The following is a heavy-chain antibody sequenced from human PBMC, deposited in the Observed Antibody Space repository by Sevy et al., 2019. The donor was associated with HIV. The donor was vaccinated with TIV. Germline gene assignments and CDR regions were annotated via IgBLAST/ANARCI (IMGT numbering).Heavy chain of an antibody. CDR1: GFTFSSYA. V-gene: IGHV3-23*01. CDR3: AKSGIGVHYCSGNSGCPDY. CDR2: ISDSGGRT. Sequence: GGSLRLSCAASGFTFSSYAMTWVRQAPGKGLEWVSVISDSGGRTNHADSVKGRFTISRDNSKNTVYLQMNSLRAEDTAVYYCAKSGIGVHYCSGNSGCPDYWGQGTLVTVSS. J-gene: IGHJ4*02. D-gene: IGHD2-15*01.